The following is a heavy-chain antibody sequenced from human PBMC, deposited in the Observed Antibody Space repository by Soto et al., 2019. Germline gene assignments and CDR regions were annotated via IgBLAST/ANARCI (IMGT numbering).Heavy chain of an antibody. Sequence: EVQRLESGGGLIQPWGSLRLSCATSGFSFSNYAMSWVRQAPGKGLEWVSGFGVDYITYYADSVRGRFTISRDNSKNTLYLQMNSLRAEDTALYSCAKAKGSFENSGPDQWGQGTLVTVSS. J-gene: IGHJ4*02. CDR2: FGVDYIT. V-gene: IGHV3-23*01. CDR1: GFSFSNYA. CDR3: AKAKGSFENSGPDQ. D-gene: IGHD1-26*01.